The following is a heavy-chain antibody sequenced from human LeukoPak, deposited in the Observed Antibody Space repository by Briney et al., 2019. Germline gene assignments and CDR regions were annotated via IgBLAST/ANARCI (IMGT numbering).Heavy chain of an antibody. D-gene: IGHD3-3*01. CDR2: FDPEDGET. CDR1: GYTLTELS. CDR3: ATSSIGSAYYDFWSGYYTGWFDP. J-gene: IGHJ5*02. V-gene: IGHV1-24*01. Sequence: VASVKVSCKVSGYTLTELSMHWVRQAPGKGLEWMGGFDPEDGETIYAQKFQGRVTMTEDTSTDTAYMELSSLRSEDTAVYYCATSSIGSAYYDFWSGYYTGWFDPWGQGTLVTVSS.